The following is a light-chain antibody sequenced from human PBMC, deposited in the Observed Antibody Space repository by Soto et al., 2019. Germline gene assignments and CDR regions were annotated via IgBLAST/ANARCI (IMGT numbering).Light chain of an antibody. Sequence: QSVLTQPASVSGSPGQSITISCTGTSSDVGGYNYVSWYQQHPGKAPKLMIYDVSYRPSGVSYRFSGSKSGNTASLTISGXXXXXEADYYCNSYTNSSTLVVFGGGTKLTVL. CDR1: SSDVGGYNY. CDR2: DVS. J-gene: IGLJ2*01. V-gene: IGLV2-14*01. CDR3: NSYTNSSTLVV.